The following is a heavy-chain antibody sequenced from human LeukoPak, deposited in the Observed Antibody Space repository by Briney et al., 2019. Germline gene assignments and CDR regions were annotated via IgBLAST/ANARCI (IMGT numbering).Heavy chain of an antibody. J-gene: IGHJ6*02. CDR2: INAGNGNT. V-gene: IGHV1-3*01. Sequence: GASVKVSCKASGYTFTSYAMHWVRQAPGQRLEWMGWINAGNGNTKYSQKFQGRVTITRDTSASTAYMELSSLRSEDTAVYYCARGLYCSGGSCLYYYYGMDVWGQGTTVTVSS. CDR3: ARGLYCSGGSCLYYYYGMDV. D-gene: IGHD2-15*01. CDR1: GYTFTSYA.